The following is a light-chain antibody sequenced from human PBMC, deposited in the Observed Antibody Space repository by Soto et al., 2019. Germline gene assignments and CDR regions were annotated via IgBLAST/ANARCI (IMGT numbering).Light chain of an antibody. CDR2: DVS. Sequence: QSALTQPASVSGSPGQSITISCTGTSSDVGAYNYVSWYQQHPGKAPKLMIFDVSNRPSGVSNRVSGSKSGNTASLTISGLQAEDEADYYCSSYTSSSTRVFGTGTKVTVL. V-gene: IGLV2-14*01. CDR1: SSDVGAYNY. CDR3: SSYTSSSTRV. J-gene: IGLJ1*01.